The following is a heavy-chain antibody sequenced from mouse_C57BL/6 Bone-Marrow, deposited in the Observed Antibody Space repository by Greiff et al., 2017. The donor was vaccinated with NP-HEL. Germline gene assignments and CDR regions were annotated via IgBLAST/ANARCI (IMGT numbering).Heavy chain of an antibody. CDR3: ARSRFYGSSFFWYCDV. V-gene: IGHV1-63*01. CDR2: IYPGGGYT. CDR1: GYTFTNYW. Sequence: VQLQQSGAELVRPGTSVKMSCKASGYTFTNYWIGWAKQRPGHGLEWIGDIYPGGGYTNYNEKFKGKATLTADKSSSTAYMQFSSLTSEDSAIYYCARSRFYGSSFFWYCDVWGTGTTVTVSS. D-gene: IGHD1-1*01. J-gene: IGHJ1*03.